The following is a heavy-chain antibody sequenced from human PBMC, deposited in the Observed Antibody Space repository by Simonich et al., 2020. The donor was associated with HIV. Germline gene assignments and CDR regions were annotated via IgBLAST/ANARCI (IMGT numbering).Heavy chain of an antibody. CDR3: ASGGSISSVWADDY. CDR2: ISYDGSNK. J-gene: IGHJ4*02. CDR1: GFTFSSYA. V-gene: IGHV3-30*07. D-gene: IGHD3-16*01. Sequence: QVQLVESEGGVVQPGRSLRLSCAASGFTFSSYAMHWVRQAPGKGLEGVAVISYDGSNKYYADSVKGRFTISRDNSKNSLYLQMNSLRAEDTAVYYCASGGSISSVWADDYWGQGTLVTVSS.